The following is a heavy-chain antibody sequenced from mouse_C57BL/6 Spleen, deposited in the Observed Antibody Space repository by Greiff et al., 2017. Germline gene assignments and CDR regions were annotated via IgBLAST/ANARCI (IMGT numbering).Heavy chain of an antibody. Sequence: VQLQESGAELVRPGTSVKLSCKASGYTFTSYWMHWVKQRPGQGLEWIGVIDPSDSYTNYNQKFKGKATLTVDTSSSTAYMQLSSLTSEDSAVYYCARPGDYAVGAMDYWGQGTSVTVSS. J-gene: IGHJ4*01. D-gene: IGHD2-4*01. CDR2: IDPSDSYT. CDR3: ARPGDYAVGAMDY. V-gene: IGHV1-59*01. CDR1: GYTFTSYW.